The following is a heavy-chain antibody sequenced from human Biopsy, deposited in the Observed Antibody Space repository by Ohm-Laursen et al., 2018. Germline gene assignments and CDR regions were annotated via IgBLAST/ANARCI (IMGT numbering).Heavy chain of an antibody. D-gene: IGHD2-21*02. Sequence: GSLRLSCSASGFTFNTYAMTWVRQAPGKGLEWVSGISVSGSSTFQADSVKDRFTISRDNSKSTLYLQMNSLRVEDTAVYFCAREAGPCGGDCYGFFDFWGQGILVTVSS. CDR2: ISVSGSST. J-gene: IGHJ4*02. V-gene: IGHV3-23*01. CDR1: GFTFNTYA. CDR3: AREAGPCGGDCYGFFDF.